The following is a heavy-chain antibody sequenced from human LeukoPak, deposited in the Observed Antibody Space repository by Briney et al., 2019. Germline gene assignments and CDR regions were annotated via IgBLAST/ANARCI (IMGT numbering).Heavy chain of an antibody. CDR3: AKAIVYYASSGYGFDY. V-gene: IGHV3-23*01. CDR2: ISGSGGST. Sequence: PGGSLRLSCAASGFTFSSYAMSWVRQAPGKGLEWVSAISGSGGSTYYADSVKGRFTISRDNSKNTLYLQMNSLRAEDTAVYYCAKAIVYYASSGYGFDYWGQGTLVTVSS. D-gene: IGHD3-22*01. CDR1: GFTFSSYA. J-gene: IGHJ4*02.